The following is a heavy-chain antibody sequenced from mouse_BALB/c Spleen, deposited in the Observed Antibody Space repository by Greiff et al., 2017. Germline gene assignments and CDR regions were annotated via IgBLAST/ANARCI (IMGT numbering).Heavy chain of an antibody. J-gene: IGHJ3*01. Sequence: EVKLVESGGGLVQPGGSLRLSCATSGFTFTDYYMSWVRQPPGKALEWLGFIRNKANGYTTEYSASVKGRFTISRDNSQSILYLQMNTLRAEDSATYYCARLGYYRYDAADGGQGTLVTVSA. CDR2: IRNKANGYTT. CDR1: GFTFTDYY. D-gene: IGHD2-14*01. CDR3: ARLGYYRYDAAD. V-gene: IGHV7-3*02.